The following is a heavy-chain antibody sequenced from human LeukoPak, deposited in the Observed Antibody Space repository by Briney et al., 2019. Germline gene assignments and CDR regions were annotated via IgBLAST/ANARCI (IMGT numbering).Heavy chain of an antibody. D-gene: IGHD2-2*01. CDR3: ARDLQDLVPAARGLDV. CDR1: GFTFSSYS. Sequence: GGSLRLSCAASGFTFSSYSMNWVRQAPGKGLEWVSSISSSSSYIYYADSVKGRFTISRDNAKNSLYLQMNSLRAEDTAVYYCARDLQDLVPAARGLDVWGKGTTVTVSS. V-gene: IGHV3-21*01. CDR2: ISSSSSYI. J-gene: IGHJ6*04.